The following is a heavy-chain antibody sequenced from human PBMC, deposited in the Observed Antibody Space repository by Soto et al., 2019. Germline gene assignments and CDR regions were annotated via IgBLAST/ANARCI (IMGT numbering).Heavy chain of an antibody. V-gene: IGHV3-48*02. CDR1: GFTFTSYS. Sequence: GSLRLSCATSGFTFTSYSMNWVRQAPGRGLELLSYISSSSNTIFYADSVKGRFTISRDSANSSLSLQLTSLRDDDTALYFCARGLGLRRGPFDFWGQGTPVTVSS. CDR3: ARGLGLRRGPFDF. J-gene: IGHJ4*02. CDR2: ISSSSNTI. D-gene: IGHD3-16*01.